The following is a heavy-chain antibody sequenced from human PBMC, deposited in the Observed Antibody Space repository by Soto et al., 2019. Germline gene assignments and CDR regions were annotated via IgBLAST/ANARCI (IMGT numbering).Heavy chain of an antibody. V-gene: IGHV3-64*01. J-gene: IGHJ4*02. CDR1: GFTLSSYA. CDR2: ISSNGGST. D-gene: IGHD6-13*01. Sequence: EVQLVESGGGLVQPGGSLRLSCAASGFTLSSYAMHWVRQAPGKGLEYVSAISSNGGSTYYANSVKGRFTISRDNSKNTLYLQMGSLRAEDMAVYYCARDLLGYSSSWYYFDYWGQGTLVTVSS. CDR3: ARDLLGYSSSWYYFDY.